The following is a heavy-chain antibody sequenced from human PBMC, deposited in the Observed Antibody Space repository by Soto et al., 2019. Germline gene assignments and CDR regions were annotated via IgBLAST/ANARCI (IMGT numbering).Heavy chain of an antibody. CDR1: GGSISGYY. Sequence: SETLSLTCTVSGGSISGYYWSWIRQPPGKGLEWIGYIFYSGSTNYNPSLKSRVTISVDTSKNQFSLKLSSVTAADTAVYYCARGFSGWPYYFDYWGQGTLVTVSS. CDR2: IFYSGST. V-gene: IGHV4-59*01. CDR3: ARGFSGWPYYFDY. D-gene: IGHD6-19*01. J-gene: IGHJ4*02.